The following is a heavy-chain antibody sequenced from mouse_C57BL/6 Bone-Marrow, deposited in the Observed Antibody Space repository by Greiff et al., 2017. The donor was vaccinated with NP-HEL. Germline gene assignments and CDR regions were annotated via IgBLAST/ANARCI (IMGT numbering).Heavy chain of an antibody. CDR3: ARGGWSYAMDY. J-gene: IGHJ4*01. D-gene: IGHD3-3*01. CDR1: GYTFTSYW. CDR2: IDPSDSYT. V-gene: IGHV1-69*01. Sequence: VQLQQSGAELVMPGASVKLSCKASGYTFTSYWMHWVKQRPGQGLEWIGEIDPSDSYTNYNQKFKGKSTLTVDKSSSTAYMQLSSLTSEDSAVYYCARGGWSYAMDYWGQGTSVTVSS.